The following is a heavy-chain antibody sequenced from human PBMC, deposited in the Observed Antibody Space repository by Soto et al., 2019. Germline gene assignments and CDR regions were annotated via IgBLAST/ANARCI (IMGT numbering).Heavy chain of an antibody. CDR1: GGSFSGYY. D-gene: IGHD2-15*01. Sequence: QVQLQQWGAGLLKPSETLSLTCAVYGGSFSGYYWSWIRQPPGKGLEWIGEINHSGSTNYNPSLKSRVTISVDTSKNQFSLKLSSVTAADTAVYYCASSEPKAKKGSHDSKYYYYYMDVWGKGTTVTVSS. CDR3: ASSEPKAKKGSHDSKYYYYYMDV. CDR2: INHSGST. V-gene: IGHV4-34*01. J-gene: IGHJ6*03.